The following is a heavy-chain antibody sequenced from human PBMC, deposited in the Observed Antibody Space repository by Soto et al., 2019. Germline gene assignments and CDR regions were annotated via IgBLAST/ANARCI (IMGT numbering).Heavy chain of an antibody. D-gene: IGHD3-9*01. Sequence: GGSLRLSCAASGFTFSSYAMSWVRQAPGKGLEWVSAISGSGGSTYYADSVKGRFTISRDNSKNTLYLQMNSLRAEDTVVYFCAKGGDYDILTEDFYFDYWGQGTLVTVSS. V-gene: IGHV3-23*01. CDR2: ISGSGGST. CDR3: AKGGDYDILTEDFYFDY. J-gene: IGHJ4*02. CDR1: GFTFSSYA.